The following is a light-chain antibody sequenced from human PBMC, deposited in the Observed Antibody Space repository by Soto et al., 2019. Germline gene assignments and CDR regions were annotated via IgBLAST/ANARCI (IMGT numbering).Light chain of an antibody. CDR1: QSLSSNF. CDR3: QQYGSSPRT. J-gene: IGKJ1*01. Sequence: EIVLTQSPGILSLSPGERASLSCGASQSLSSNFLAWYQQKPGQAPRLLVYGASSRATGIPDRFSGSGSGTDFTLTISRLEPEDFAVYYCQQYGSSPRTFGQGTKVDNK. V-gene: IGKV3-20*01. CDR2: GAS.